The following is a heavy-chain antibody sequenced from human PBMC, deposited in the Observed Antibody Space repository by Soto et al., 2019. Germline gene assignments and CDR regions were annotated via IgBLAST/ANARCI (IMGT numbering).Heavy chain of an antibody. D-gene: IGHD3-10*01. Sequence: SETLSLTCTVSGGSISSYYWSWIRQPPGKGLEWIGYIYYSGSTNYNPSLKSRVTISVDTSKNQFSLKLSSVTAADTAVYYCAREGGYYGSGSYRRYYYYYYYMDVWGKGTTVTVS. V-gene: IGHV4-59*01. CDR1: GGSISSYY. CDR3: AREGGYYGSGSYRRYYYYYYYMDV. CDR2: IYYSGST. J-gene: IGHJ6*03.